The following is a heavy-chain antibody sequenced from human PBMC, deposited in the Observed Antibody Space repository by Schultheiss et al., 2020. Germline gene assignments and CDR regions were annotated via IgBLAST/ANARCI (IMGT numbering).Heavy chain of an antibody. Sequence: GGSLRLSCAASGFTFSSYAMHWVRQAPGKGLEWVAVISYDGSNKYYADSVKGRFTISRDNSKNTLYLQMNSLRAEDTAVYYCASSGSYSKPFDYWGQGTLVTVSS. D-gene: IGHD1-26*01. CDR2: ISYDGSNK. V-gene: IGHV3-30-3*01. J-gene: IGHJ4*02. CDR3: ASSGSYSKPFDY. CDR1: GFTFSSYA.